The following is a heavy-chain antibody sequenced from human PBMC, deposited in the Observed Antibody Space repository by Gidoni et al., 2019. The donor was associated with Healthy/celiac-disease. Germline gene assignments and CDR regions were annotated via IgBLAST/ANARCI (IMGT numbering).Heavy chain of an antibody. D-gene: IGHD2-21*02. CDR1: GGTFSSYA. J-gene: IGHJ4*02. CDR3: ARAEASFRAYCGGDCYNYFDY. Sequence: QVQLVQSGAEVKKPGSSVKVSCKASGGTFSSYAISWVRQAPGQGLEWMGGIIPIFGTANYAQKFQGRVTITADESTSTAYMELSSLRSEDTAVYYCARAEASFRAYCGGDCYNYFDYWGQGTLVTVSS. V-gene: IGHV1-69*01. CDR2: IIPIFGTA.